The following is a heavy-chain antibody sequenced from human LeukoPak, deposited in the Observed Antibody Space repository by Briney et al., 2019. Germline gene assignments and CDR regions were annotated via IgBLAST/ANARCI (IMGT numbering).Heavy chain of an antibody. CDR3: ARDKGGRGSAFDI. CDR1: GDSVSSNSAT. V-gene: IGHV6-1*01. CDR2: TYYRSKWYN. Sequence: SQTLSLTCAISGDSVSSNSATWNWIRQSPARVLDWLGRTYYRSKWYNDYAVSVKSRITINPDTCKNQFYMQLKSVNPEDTDVYYCARDKGGRGSAFDIWGQGTMVTVSS. D-gene: IGHD2-15*01. J-gene: IGHJ3*02.